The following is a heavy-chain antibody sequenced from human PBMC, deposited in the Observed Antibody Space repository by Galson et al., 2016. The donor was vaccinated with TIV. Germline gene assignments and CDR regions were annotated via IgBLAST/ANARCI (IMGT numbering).Heavy chain of an antibody. CDR1: GGSINSGGYY. D-gene: IGHD4-17*01. CDR2: IYYSGTT. V-gene: IGHV4-31*03. J-gene: IGHJ3*02. CDR3: ARDKNDYGVDAFDI. Sequence: TLSLTCTVSGGSINSGGYYWSWLRLHPGKGLEWIGYIYYSGTTHYNPSLKSRVTISVDTSKTQFSLNLSSVAAADTAVYYCARDKNDYGVDAFDIWGQGTMVIVSS.